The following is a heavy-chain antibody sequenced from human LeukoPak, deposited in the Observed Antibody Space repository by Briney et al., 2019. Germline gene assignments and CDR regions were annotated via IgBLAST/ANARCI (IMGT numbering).Heavy chain of an antibody. CDR3: ARVLIGFGQLQNWFDP. CDR2: IYHTGPT. D-gene: IGHD3-10*01. J-gene: IGHJ5*02. CDR1: GGSMTNNTFY. Sequence: SETLSLTCTVSGGSMTNNTFYWGWIRQPPGKGLEWIGSIYHTGPTYYNPSLKSRVTISVDTSKNQFSLKLSSVTAADTAVYYCARVLIGFGQLQNWFDPWGPGTLVTVSS. V-gene: IGHV4-39*07.